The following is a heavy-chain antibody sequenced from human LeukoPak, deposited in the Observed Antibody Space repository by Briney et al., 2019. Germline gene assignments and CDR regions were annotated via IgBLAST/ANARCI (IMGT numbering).Heavy chain of an antibody. Sequence: PSETLSLTCTVSGGSISSDYWSWSRQPPGKGREWIGYIYYSGSTNYNPSLKSRGTISVETYKNQFSLKLCYATAPHTAVYYSARDGFSGLDAFDIWGQGTMVTVSS. V-gene: IGHV4-59*01. CDR3: ARDGFSGLDAFDI. J-gene: IGHJ3*02. CDR1: GGSISSDY. D-gene: IGHD3-22*01. CDR2: IYYSGST.